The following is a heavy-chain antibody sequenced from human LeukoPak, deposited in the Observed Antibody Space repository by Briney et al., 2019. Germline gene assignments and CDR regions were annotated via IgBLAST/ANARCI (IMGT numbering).Heavy chain of an antibody. CDR1: GFTFSSYG. CDR3: AIVVVIAIDY. CDR2: IRYDGSNK. Sequence: GGSLRLSCAASGFTFSSYGMHWVRQAPGKGLEWVAFIRYDGSNKYYADSVKGRLTISRDNSKNTLYLQMNSLRAEDTAVYYCAIVVVIAIDYWGQGTLVTVSS. J-gene: IGHJ4*02. D-gene: IGHD2-21*01. V-gene: IGHV3-30*02.